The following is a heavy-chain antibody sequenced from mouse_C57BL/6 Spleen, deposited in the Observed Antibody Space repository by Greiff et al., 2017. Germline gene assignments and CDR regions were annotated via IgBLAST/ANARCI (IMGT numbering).Heavy chain of an antibody. D-gene: IGHD2-12*01. Sequence: QVQLQQPGAELVRPGTSVKLSCKASGYTFTSYWMHWVKQRPGQGLEWIGVIVPSDSYTNYNQKFKGKATMTVDTSSSTDYMQLSSLTSVDSAVYYCSKERGDDYYAIDYWGQGTSVTVSS. V-gene: IGHV1-59*01. CDR1: GYTFTSYW. CDR2: IVPSDSYT. CDR3: SKERGDDYYAIDY. J-gene: IGHJ4*01.